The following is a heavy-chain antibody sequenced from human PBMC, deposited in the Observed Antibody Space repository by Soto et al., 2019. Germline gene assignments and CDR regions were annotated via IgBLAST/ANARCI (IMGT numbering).Heavy chain of an antibody. CDR3: AREEGCSSSGWYGRWCGVIDY. CDR2: INPSGGST. V-gene: IGHV1-46*01. D-gene: IGHD6-19*01. CDR1: GYTFTSYY. Sequence: QVQLVQSGAEVKKPGASVKVSCKASGYTFTSYYMHWVRQAPGQGLEGMGIINPSGGSTSYAQKFQGRVTMTSDTSTSTVYMELSSLRSEDTAVYYCAREEGCSSSGWYGRWCGVIDYWGQGTLVTVSS. J-gene: IGHJ4*02.